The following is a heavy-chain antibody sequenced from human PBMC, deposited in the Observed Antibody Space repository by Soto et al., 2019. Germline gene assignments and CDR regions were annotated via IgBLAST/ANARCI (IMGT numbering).Heavy chain of an antibody. Sequence: LETHCVPCTVSEGYIIAYYWSWIRQPPGKGLQWIGYIFYSGGTAYNPSLKSRVTISLDMSKKQISLKLSSVTTADTATYFCARLQLVQKVIDYWGQGTLVTVSS. CDR3: ARLQLVQKVIDY. J-gene: IGHJ4*02. CDR1: EGYIIAYY. D-gene: IGHD1-1*01. V-gene: IGHV4-59*01. CDR2: IFYSGGT.